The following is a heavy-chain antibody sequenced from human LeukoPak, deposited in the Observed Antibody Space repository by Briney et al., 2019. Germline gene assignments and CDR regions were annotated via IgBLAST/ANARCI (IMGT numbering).Heavy chain of an antibody. CDR1: GGSISNYY. CDR2: IYYSGTT. CDR3: ARGWGSSWWFDY. V-gene: IGHV4-59*01. J-gene: IGHJ4*02. Sequence: SETLSLTCTVSGGSISNYYWSWIRQPPGEGLEWIGFIYYSGTTNYNPSLKSRVTISVDTSKNQFSLKLSSVTAADTAVYYCARGWGSSWWFDYWGQGTLVTVSS. D-gene: IGHD6-13*01.